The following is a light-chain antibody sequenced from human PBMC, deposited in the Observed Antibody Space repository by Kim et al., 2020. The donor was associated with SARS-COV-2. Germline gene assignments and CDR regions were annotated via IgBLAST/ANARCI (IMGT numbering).Light chain of an antibody. CDR3: LQYYAFPRT. CDR2: VAS. CDR1: RDIRND. V-gene: IGKV1-17*01. Sequence: DIQMTQSPSSLSASVGDRVTITCRASRDIRNDLSWFQQKPGKAPKRLISVASTLQSGVPSRFSGSGSETEFTLTISSLQPEDFATYYCLQYYAFPRTFGQGTKLEIK. J-gene: IGKJ2*01.